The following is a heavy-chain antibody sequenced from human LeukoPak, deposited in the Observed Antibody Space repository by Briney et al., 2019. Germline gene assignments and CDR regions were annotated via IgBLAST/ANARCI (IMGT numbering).Heavy chain of an antibody. CDR3: PKDPRDGYNAASGY. CDR1: GFTFSSYA. V-gene: IGHV3-23*01. D-gene: IGHD5-24*01. CDR2: ISGSGGST. J-gene: IGHJ4*02. Sequence: AGGSLRLSCAASGFTFSSYAMSWVRQAPGKGLEWVSAISGSGGSTYYADSVKGRFTISRDNSKNTLYLQMNSLRAEDTAVYYCPKDPRDGYNAASGYWAQETLVTVSS.